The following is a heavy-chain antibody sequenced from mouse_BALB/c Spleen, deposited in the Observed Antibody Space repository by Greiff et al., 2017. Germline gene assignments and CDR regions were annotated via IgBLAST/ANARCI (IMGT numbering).Heavy chain of an antibody. CDR1: GDSITSGY. V-gene: IGHV3-8*02. CDR3: ARSPIYYDYDGEYYAMDY. CDR2: ISYSGST. D-gene: IGHD2-4*01. Sequence: EVQLVESGPSLVKPSQTLSLTCSVTGDSITSGYWNWIRKFPGNKLEYMGYISYSGSTYYNPSLKSRISITRDTSKNQYYLQLNSVTTEDTATYYCARSPIYYDYDGEYYAMDYWGQGTSVTVSS. J-gene: IGHJ4*01.